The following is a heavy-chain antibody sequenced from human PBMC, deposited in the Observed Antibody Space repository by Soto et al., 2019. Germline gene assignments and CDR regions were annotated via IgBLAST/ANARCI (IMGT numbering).Heavy chain of an antibody. Sequence: EVQLVESGGDLVQPGGSLRLSCVASGFIVSGSYMSWVRQAPGEGLEWVSVMYPDGSRHYAESVKGRFAISRQNSENTVYLQMNSLRPEDTAVYYCAKDRGNYGDGGLDYWGQGTLVTGSS. V-gene: IGHV3-53*04. CDR3: AKDRGNYGDGGLDY. D-gene: IGHD4-17*01. J-gene: IGHJ4*02. CDR1: GFIVSGSY. CDR2: MYPDGSR.